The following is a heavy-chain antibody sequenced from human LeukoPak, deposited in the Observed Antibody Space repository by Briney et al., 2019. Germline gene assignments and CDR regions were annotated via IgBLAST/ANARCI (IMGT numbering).Heavy chain of an antibody. J-gene: IGHJ5*02. V-gene: IGHV1-18*04. CDR2: INPQNGNT. D-gene: IGHD3-22*01. Sequence: ASVEVPCKASGYTVTNYGISWVRQAPGQGLEWMGWINPQNGNTNYAQNLQDRVTMTTDTSTSTAYMELRSLRSDDTAVYFCARGGYYDRSGYYYVKAWFDPWGQGTLVTVSS. CDR1: GYTVTNYG. CDR3: ARGGYYDRSGYYYVKAWFDP.